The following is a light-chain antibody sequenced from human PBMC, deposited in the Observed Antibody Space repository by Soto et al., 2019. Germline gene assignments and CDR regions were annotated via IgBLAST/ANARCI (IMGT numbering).Light chain of an antibody. V-gene: IGLV1-47*01. Sequence: QSVLTQPPSASGTPRQRVTISCSGSSSNIGSNYVYWYQQLPGTAPKLLIYRNNQRPSGVPDRFSGSKSGTSASLAISGLRSEDEADYYCAAWDDSLSGWVFGGGTKVT. CDR1: SSNIGSNY. CDR2: RNN. CDR3: AAWDDSLSGWV. J-gene: IGLJ3*02.